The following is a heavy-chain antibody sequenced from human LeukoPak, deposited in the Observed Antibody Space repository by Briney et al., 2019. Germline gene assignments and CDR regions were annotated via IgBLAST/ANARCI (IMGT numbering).Heavy chain of an antibody. Sequence: GGSLRLSCAASGFNFSNYAMSWVRQAPGKGLAWVSAISGSGGSPYFAHAVKGRFTISRDNPKNTLYLQMNSLRAEDTAVYYCAKGLSGWYKGEGWAFDIWGQGTMVTVSS. CDR3: AKGLSGWYKGEGWAFDI. D-gene: IGHD6-19*01. CDR1: GFNFSNYA. V-gene: IGHV3-23*01. J-gene: IGHJ3*02. CDR2: ISGSGGSP.